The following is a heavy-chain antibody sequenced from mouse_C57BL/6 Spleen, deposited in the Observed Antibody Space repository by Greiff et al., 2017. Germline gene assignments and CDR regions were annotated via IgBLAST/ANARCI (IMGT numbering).Heavy chain of an antibody. J-gene: IGHJ2*01. D-gene: IGHD1-1*01. Sequence: VQLKESGPGLVKPSQSLSLTCSVTGYSITSGYYWNWIRQFPGNKLEWMGYISYDGSNNYNPSLKNRISITRDTSKNQFFLKLNSVTTEDTATYYCARGHYGSSYFDYWGQGTTLTVAS. CDR2: ISYDGSN. CDR3: ARGHYGSSYFDY. CDR1: GYSITSGYY. V-gene: IGHV3-6*01.